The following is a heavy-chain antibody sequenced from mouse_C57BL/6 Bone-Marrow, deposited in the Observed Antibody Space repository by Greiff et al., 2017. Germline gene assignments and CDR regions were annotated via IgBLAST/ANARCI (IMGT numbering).Heavy chain of an antibody. CDR3: TTYGWYFDV. V-gene: IGHV14-4*01. J-gene: IGHJ1*03. CDR1: GFNIKDDY. CDR2: IDPENGDT. D-gene: IGHD1-1*02. Sequence: EVQLQQSGAELVRPGASVKLSCTASGFNIKDDYMHWVKQRPEQGLEWIGWIDPENGDTEYASKFQGKATITADTSSNTAYLQLSSLTSEDTAVYDCTTYGWYFDVWGTGTTVTVSS.